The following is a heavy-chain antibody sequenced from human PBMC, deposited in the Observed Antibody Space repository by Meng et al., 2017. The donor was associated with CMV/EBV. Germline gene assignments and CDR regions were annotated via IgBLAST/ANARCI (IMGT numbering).Heavy chain of an antibody. V-gene: IGHV3-30*04. Sequence: GESLKISRAASGFTFSSYAMHWVRQAPGKGLEWVAVISYDGSNKYYADSVKGRFTISRDNSKNTLYLQMNSLRAEDTAVYYCARDQGDGMDVWGQGTTVTVSS. J-gene: IGHJ6*02. CDR1: GFTFSSYA. D-gene: IGHD3-16*01. CDR3: ARDQGDGMDV. CDR2: ISYDGSNK.